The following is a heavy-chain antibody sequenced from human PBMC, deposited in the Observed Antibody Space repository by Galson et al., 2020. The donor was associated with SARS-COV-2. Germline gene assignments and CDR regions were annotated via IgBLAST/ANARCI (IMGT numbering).Heavy chain of an antibody. CDR1: GFSFRSFA. CDR2: ISYDGSTQ. CDR3: ARDQTSITAAATYLHP. D-gene: IGHD6-25*01. Sequence: QLGESLKISCAGSGFSFRSFAMHWVRQAPGKGLEWVAIISYDGSTQHYADSVKGRFTISRDNSNSTLYLRMNSLRPEDTAVYFCARDQTSITAAATYLHPWGQGTLVTVSS. J-gene: IGHJ1*01. V-gene: IGHV3-30*04.